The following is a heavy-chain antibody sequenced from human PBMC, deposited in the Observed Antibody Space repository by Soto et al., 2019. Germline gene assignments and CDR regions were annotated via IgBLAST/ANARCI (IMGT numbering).Heavy chain of an antibody. CDR1: GGSFTGYY. J-gene: IGHJ4*02. D-gene: IGHD6-13*01. CDR3: ARNGGSTWYYFDS. CDR2: VSHRGST. Sequence: QVQLQQWGAGLLKPSETLSLTCAVNGGSFTGYYGCWIHQSPGKGLERIGEVSHRGSTNYNPSLKSRVTISIDTSKNQFFLKLNSVTAADTGMYYCARNGGSTWYYFDSWGQGTVVTVSS. V-gene: IGHV4-34*01.